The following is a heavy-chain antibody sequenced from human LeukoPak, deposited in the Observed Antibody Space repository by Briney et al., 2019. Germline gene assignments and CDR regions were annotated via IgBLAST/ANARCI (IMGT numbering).Heavy chain of an antibody. CDR2: TNWSDGST. D-gene: IGHD1-26*01. CDR1: GFTLDDYA. Sequence: GRSLRLSCAASGFTLDDYAMSWVRQAPGKGLEWASVTNWSDGSTGYADSVKGRFTISRGSAKNSLYLQMNSLRAEDTAVYYCAGDSGIVGGTLGTFDSWGQGTLVSVSS. V-gene: IGHV3-20*04. CDR3: AGDSGIVGGTLGTFDS. J-gene: IGHJ4*02.